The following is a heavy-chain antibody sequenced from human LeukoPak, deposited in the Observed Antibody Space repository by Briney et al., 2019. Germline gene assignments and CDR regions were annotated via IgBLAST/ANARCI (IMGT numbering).Heavy chain of an antibody. CDR3: AKVFQSESWLTGDY. CDR2: ISYDGSNE. CDR1: GFTFTSYA. J-gene: IGHJ4*02. D-gene: IGHD3-9*01. V-gene: IGHV3-30-3*01. Sequence: PGGSLRLSCAASGFTFTSYAMHWVRQAPGKGLEWVAVISYDGSNEYYGDSVKGRFTISRDNSKNTLYLQMNSLRAEDTALYYCAKVFQSESWLTGDYWGQGTLVTVSS.